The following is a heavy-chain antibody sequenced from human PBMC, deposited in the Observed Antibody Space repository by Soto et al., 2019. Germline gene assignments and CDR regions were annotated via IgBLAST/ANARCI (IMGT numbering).Heavy chain of an antibody. CDR1: GGSISSGGYY. CDR2: IYYSGST. J-gene: IGHJ4*02. CDR3: ARGPGIMAKIDY. V-gene: IGHV4-31*03. Sequence: QVQLLESGPGLVKPSQTLSLTCTVSGGSISSGGYYWSSIRQHPGKGLEWIGYIYYSGSTYYNPSLKSRVTISVDTSKNQFSLKLSSVTAADTAVYYCARGPGIMAKIDYWGQGTLVTVSS. D-gene: IGHD3-16*01.